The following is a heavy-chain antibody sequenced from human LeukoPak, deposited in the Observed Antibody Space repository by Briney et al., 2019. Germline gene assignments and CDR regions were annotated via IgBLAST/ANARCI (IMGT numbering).Heavy chain of an antibody. CDR2: IIPILGIA. J-gene: IGHJ4*02. CDR3: AKSIFGVFRGFDY. D-gene: IGHD3-3*01. Sequence: ASVKVSFKASGGTFSSYAISWVRQAPGQGLEWMGRIIPILGIANYAQKFQGRVTITADKSTSTAYMELSSLRAEDTAVYYCAKSIFGVFRGFDYWGQGTLVTVSS. V-gene: IGHV1-69*04. CDR1: GGTFSSYA.